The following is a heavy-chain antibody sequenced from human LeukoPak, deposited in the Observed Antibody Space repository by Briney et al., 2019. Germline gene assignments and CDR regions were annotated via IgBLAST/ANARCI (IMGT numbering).Heavy chain of an antibody. V-gene: IGHV3-30*03. D-gene: IGHD2-21*01. Sequence: GTSLRLSCATSGFTFSNYGMHWVRQAPGKGLEWVAVISNDGSNIQYADSAKGRFTISRDNSKNTVYLQMSSLRSEDTAVYYCATDPSRVIVATGNYLDPWGQGTLVTVSS. CDR2: ISNDGSNI. CDR1: GFTFSNYG. J-gene: IGHJ5*02. CDR3: ATDPSRVIVATGNYLDP.